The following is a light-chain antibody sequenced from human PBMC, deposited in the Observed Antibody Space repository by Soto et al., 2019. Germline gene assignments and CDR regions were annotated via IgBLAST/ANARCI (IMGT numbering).Light chain of an antibody. CDR1: QSVGSNY. Sequence: EIVLTQSPGTLSLSPGERATLSCRASQSVGSNYLAWYHQKPGQAPRLLMYGASSRATGTPDRFSGSGSGTDFTLTISRLEPEDFAVYYCQHYGSSSWTFGQGTKVEIK. CDR2: GAS. CDR3: QHYGSSSWT. V-gene: IGKV3-20*01. J-gene: IGKJ1*01.